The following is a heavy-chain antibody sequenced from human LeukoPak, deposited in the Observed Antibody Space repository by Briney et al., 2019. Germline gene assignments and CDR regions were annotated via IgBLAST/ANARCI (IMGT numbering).Heavy chain of an antibody. Sequence: SETLSLTCAVYGGSFSGYYWSWIRQPPGKGLEWIGEINHSGSTNYNPSLKSRVTISVDTSKNQFSLKLSSVTAADTAVYYCARGRRVAGIFDYWGQGTLVTVSS. CDR2: INHSGST. CDR3: ARGRRVAGIFDY. J-gene: IGHJ4*02. CDR1: GGSFSGYY. D-gene: IGHD6-19*01. V-gene: IGHV4-34*01.